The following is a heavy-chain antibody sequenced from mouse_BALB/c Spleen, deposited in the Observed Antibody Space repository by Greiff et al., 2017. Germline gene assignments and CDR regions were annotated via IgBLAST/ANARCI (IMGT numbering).Heavy chain of an antibody. CDR1: GFTFSSYT. J-gene: IGHJ4*01. D-gene: IGHD4-1*01. CDR2: ISSGGGNT. CDR3: ARYRLDAMDY. V-gene: IGHV5-9*03. Sequence: EVKLMESGGGLVKPGGSLKLSCAASGFTFSSYTMSWVRQTPEKRLEWVATISSGGGNTYYPDSVKGRFTISRDNAKNNLYLQMSSLRSEDTALYYCARYRLDAMDYWGQGTSVTVSS.